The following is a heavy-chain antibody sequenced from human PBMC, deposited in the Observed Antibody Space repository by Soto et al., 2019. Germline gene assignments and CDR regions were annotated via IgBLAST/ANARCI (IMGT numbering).Heavy chain of an antibody. D-gene: IGHD3-16*01. J-gene: IGHJ6*02. CDR2: IIPIFGTA. CDR1: GGTFSSYA. CDR3: ASSRLGGTGYYYGMDV. Sequence: QVQLVQSGAEVKKPGSSVKVSRKASGGTFSSYAISWVRQAPGQGLEWMGGIIPIFGTADYAQKFQGRVTITADESTSTAYMELSSLRSEDTAVYYCASSRLGGTGYYYGMDVWGQGTTVTVSS. V-gene: IGHV1-69*12.